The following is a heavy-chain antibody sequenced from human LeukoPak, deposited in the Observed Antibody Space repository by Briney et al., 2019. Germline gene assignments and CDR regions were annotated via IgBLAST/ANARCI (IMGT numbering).Heavy chain of an antibody. D-gene: IGHD3-22*01. CDR2: IYYSGST. J-gene: IGHJ4*02. V-gene: IGHV4-59*08. CDR1: GGSISSYY. CDR3: ARGLQVVSYYYDSSGYYYFDY. Sequence: PSETLSLTCTVSGGSISSYYWSWIRQPPGKGLEWIGYIYYSGSTNYNPSLKSRVTISVDTSKNQFSLKLSSVTAADTAVYYCARGLQVVSYYYDSSGYYYFDYWGQGTLVTVSS.